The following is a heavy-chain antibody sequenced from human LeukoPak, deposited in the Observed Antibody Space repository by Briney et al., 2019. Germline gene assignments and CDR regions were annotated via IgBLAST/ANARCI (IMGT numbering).Heavy chain of an antibody. CDR3: ASEKRNGALFDY. V-gene: IGHV4-4*07. CDR1: GGSISGTYY. D-gene: IGHD1-1*01. Sequence: SETLSLTCTVSGGSISGTYYWSWIRQPAGKGLEWIGRVYTSGSTNYNPSLKSRVTMSVDTSKNQFSLKLSSVTAADTAVYYCASEKRNGALFDYWGQGTLVTVSS. J-gene: IGHJ4*02. CDR2: VYTSGST.